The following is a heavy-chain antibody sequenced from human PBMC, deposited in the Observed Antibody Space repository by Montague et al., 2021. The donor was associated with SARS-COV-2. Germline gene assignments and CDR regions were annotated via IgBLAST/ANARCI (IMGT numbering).Heavy chain of an antibody. J-gene: IGHJ5*02. CDR2: FSYSGST. CDR3: ARHDILSNWFDP. Sequence: SETLSLTCTVSGGSVSSNRDSWGWIRQPPGRGLEWIGTFSYSGSTYSNPSLNNRVSISRDTSRNHFSLKLTSVTTADTAVYYCARHDILSNWFDPWGQGTLVTVSS. V-gene: IGHV4-39*01. CDR1: GGSVSSNRDS. D-gene: IGHD2-15*01.